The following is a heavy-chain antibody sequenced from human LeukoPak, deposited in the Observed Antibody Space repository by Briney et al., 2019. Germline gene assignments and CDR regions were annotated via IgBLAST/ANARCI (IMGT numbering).Heavy chain of an antibody. J-gene: IGHJ6*02. CDR2: INHSGST. Sequence: SETLSLTCAVYGGSFSGYYWSWIRQPPGKGLEWIGEINHSGSTNYNPSLKSRVTISVDTSKNQFSLKLSSVTAADTAVYYCARGSSYYYGMDAWGQGTTVTVSS. CDR1: GGSFSGYY. V-gene: IGHV4-34*01. CDR3: ARGSSYYYGMDA.